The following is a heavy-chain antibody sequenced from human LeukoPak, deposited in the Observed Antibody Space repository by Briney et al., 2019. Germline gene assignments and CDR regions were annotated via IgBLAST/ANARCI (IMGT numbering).Heavy chain of an antibody. D-gene: IGHD3-10*01. V-gene: IGHV1-69*01. CDR1: GGTFISYA. J-gene: IGHJ4*02. Sequence: SVTVSCKASGGTFISYAISWVRQAPGQGLEWMGGIIPIFGTANYTQKFQGRVTITADESTSTAYMELSSLRSEDTAVYYCARGYGSGSFPFDYWGQGTLVTVSS. CDR3: ARGYGSGSFPFDY. CDR2: IIPIFGTA.